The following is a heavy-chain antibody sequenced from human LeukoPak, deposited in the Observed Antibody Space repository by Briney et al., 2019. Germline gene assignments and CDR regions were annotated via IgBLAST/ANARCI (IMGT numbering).Heavy chain of an antibody. D-gene: IGHD3-16*01. CDR2: INPNSGDT. Sequence: ASVKVSCKASGYTFTGYYMHWVRQAPGQGLEWMGWINPNSGDTKYAQKFQGRVTMTRDTSISTAYMELSRLRSDDTAVYYCATQRGSYLWGTDFDYWGQGTLVTVAA. V-gene: IGHV1-2*02. CDR3: ATQRGSYLWGTDFDY. J-gene: IGHJ4*02. CDR1: GYTFTGYY.